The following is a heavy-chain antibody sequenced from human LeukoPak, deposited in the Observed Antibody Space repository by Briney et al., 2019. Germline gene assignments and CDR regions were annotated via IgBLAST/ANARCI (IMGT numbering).Heavy chain of an antibody. Sequence: ASVKVSCKASGGTFSSYAISWVRQAPGQGLEWMGWISAYNGNTNYAQKLQGRVTMTTDTSTSTAYMELRSLRSDDTAVYYCARRMDGYFFDYWGQGTLVTVSS. D-gene: IGHD5-24*01. J-gene: IGHJ4*02. CDR2: ISAYNGNT. CDR3: ARRMDGYFFDY. V-gene: IGHV1-18*01. CDR1: GGTFSSYA.